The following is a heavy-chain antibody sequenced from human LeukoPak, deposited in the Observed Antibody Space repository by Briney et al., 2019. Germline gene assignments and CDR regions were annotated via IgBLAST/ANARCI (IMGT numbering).Heavy chain of an antibody. CDR1: GGSISSSSYY. V-gene: IGHV4-39*06. CDR2: IYYSRST. J-gene: IGHJ1*01. CDR3: ARVAAGIGFFQH. D-gene: IGHD6-13*01. Sequence: SETLSLTCTVSGGSISSSSYYWGWLRQPPGKGLEWIGSIYYSRSTYYNPSLKSRVTISVDTSKNQFALKLSAVTAADTAVYYCARVAAGIGFFQHWGQGTLVTVSS.